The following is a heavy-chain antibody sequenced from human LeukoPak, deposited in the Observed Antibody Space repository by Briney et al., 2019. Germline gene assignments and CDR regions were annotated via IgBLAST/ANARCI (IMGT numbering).Heavy chain of an antibody. CDR3: ARGDYYDSSGYYFNHWFDP. J-gene: IGHJ5*02. D-gene: IGHD3-22*01. V-gene: IGHV4-39*01. CDR1: GGSISSSSYY. Sequence: SETLSLTCTVSGGSISSSSYYWGWIRQPPGKGLEWIGSIYYSGSTYYNPSLKSRVTISVGPSKNQFSLKLSSVTAADTAVYYCARGDYYDSSGYYFNHWFDPWGQGTLVTVSS. CDR2: IYYSGST.